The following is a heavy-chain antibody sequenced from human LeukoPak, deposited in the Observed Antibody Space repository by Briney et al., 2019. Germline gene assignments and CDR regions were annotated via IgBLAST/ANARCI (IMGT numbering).Heavy chain of an antibody. Sequence: GGSLRLSCTASGFTFGDYAMSWVRQAPGKGLEWVGFIRSKACGGTTEYAASVKGRFTISRDDSKSIAYLQMNSLKTEDTAVYYCTREYYDSSGYDAFDIWGQGTMVTVSS. CDR1: GFTFGDYA. J-gene: IGHJ3*02. CDR3: TREYYDSSGYDAFDI. V-gene: IGHV3-49*04. CDR2: IRSKACGGTT. D-gene: IGHD3-22*01.